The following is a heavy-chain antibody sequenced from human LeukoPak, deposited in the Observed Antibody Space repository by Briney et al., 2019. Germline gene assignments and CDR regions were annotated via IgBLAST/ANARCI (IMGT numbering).Heavy chain of an antibody. CDR2: INPSSGGT. CDR3: AREGLDHQYCSSTSCPSGWFDP. Sequence: GASVKVSCKASGYTFTGYYMHWVRQAPGQGLEWMGWINPSSGGTNYAQKFQGRVTMTRDTSISTAYMELSRLRSDDTAVYYCAREGLDHQYCSSTSCPSGWFDPWGQGTLVTVSS. V-gene: IGHV1-2*02. D-gene: IGHD2-2*01. CDR1: GYTFTGYY. J-gene: IGHJ5*02.